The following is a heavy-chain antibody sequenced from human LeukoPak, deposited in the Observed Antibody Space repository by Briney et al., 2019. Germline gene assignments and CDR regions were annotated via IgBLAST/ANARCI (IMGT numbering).Heavy chain of an antibody. Sequence: PGCSLTLSCVACGLILRSYEMNWGRHAPGTGLEWIVYIGCGGCPIYYSDSVQGRFAISRDDATSSVNLQMDGLRGDDTALYYCARTARAGRKLLYCFDYWGRGALVTVAS. J-gene: IGHJ4*02. D-gene: IGHD3-10*01. CDR3: ARTARAGRKLLYCFDY. CDR2: IGCGGCPI. V-gene: IGHV3-48*03. CDR1: GLILRSYE.